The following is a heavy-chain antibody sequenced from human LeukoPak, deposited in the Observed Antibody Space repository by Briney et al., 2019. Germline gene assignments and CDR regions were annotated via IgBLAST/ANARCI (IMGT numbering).Heavy chain of an antibody. CDR1: GYTFTSYY. CDR3: ARASGHYYDSSGYELWFDP. D-gene: IGHD3-22*01. V-gene: IGHV1-46*01. Sequence: ASVKASCKASGYTFTSYYMHWVRQAPGQGLEWMGIINPSGGSTSYAQKFQGRVTMTRDTSTSTVYMELSSLRSEDTAVYYCARASGHYYDSSGYELWFDPWGQGTLVTVSS. J-gene: IGHJ5*02. CDR2: INPSGGST.